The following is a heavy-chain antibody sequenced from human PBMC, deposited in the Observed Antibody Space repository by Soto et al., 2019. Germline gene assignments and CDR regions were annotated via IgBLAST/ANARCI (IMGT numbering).Heavy chain of an antibody. V-gene: IGHV1-18*04. CDR3: ARSYYYDFWSGYRKAYYYYGMDV. J-gene: IGHJ6*02. D-gene: IGHD3-3*01. CDR2: ISAYNGNT. Sequence: ASVKVSCKASGYTFTGYYMHWVRQAPGQGLEWMGWISAYNGNTNYAQKLQGRVTMTTDTSTSTAYMELRSLRSDDTAVYYCARSYYYDFWSGYRKAYYYYGMDVWGQGTTVTVSS. CDR1: GYTFTGYY.